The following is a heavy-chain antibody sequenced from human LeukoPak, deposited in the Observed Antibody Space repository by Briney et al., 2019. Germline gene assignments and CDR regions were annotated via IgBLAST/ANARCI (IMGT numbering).Heavy chain of an antibody. J-gene: IGHJ5*02. CDR3: TTEREWLVYP. V-gene: IGHV3-15*07. Sequence: WIRQPPGKGLEWVGRIKSKTDGGTTDYAAPVKGRFTISRDDSKNTLYLQMNSLKTEDTAVYYCTTEREWLVYPWGQGTLVTVSS. CDR2: IKSKTDGGTT. D-gene: IGHD6-19*01.